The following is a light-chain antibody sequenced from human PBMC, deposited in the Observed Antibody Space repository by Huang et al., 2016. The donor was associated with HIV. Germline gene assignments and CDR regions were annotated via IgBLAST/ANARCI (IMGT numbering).Light chain of an antibody. V-gene: IGKV1-33*01. CDR1: HDSRKH. J-gene: IGKJ4*01. Sequence: DIQMTQSPSSLSASVGDRVTITCQASHDSRKHLNWYQQKPRKAPNLLIDDAFSVQTGGPSRFSSGGAGTDYTLIISSLQPEDFATYYCQQFDNSLTFGAGTKVEIK. CDR3: QQFDNSLT. CDR2: DAF.